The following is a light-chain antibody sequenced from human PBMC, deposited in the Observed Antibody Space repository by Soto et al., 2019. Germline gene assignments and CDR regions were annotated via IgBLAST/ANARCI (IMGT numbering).Light chain of an antibody. Sequence: QSALTQPLSVSGSPGQSVTISCTGTSSDVGGYNYVSWYQQHPGKAPKLMIYDVSKRPSGVPDRFSGSKSGNTASLAISGLQAEDEADYYFCSHEGRDIFYVFGNGKKVTV. J-gene: IGLJ1*01. CDR3: CSHEGRDIFYV. CDR1: SSDVGGYNY. V-gene: IGLV2-11*01. CDR2: DVS.